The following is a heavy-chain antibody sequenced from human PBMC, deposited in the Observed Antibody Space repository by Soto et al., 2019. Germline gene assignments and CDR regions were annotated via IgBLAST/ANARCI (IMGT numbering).Heavy chain of an antibody. V-gene: IGHV4-34*01. CDR2: LNHRGST. Sequence: PSETLSLTCAVYGGSFSGYYWIWIRQPPGKGPEWIGELNHRGSTNYNPSLKIRVTISVDTSKNQFSLKLSSLTAADTAVYYCARGLWGYDLWSGYYGPGRGYYGMDVWGQGTTVTVSS. D-gene: IGHD3-3*01. J-gene: IGHJ6*02. CDR3: ARGLWGYDLWSGYYGPGRGYYGMDV. CDR1: GGSFSGYY.